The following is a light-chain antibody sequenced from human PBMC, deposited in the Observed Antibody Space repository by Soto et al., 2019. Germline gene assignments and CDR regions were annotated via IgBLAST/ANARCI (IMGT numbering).Light chain of an antibody. Sequence: EIVMTQSPATLSVSPGERATLSCRASPGATTNLAWYQQKPGQAPRLLIYGASTRATGIPARFSGSGSGTEFTLTISSLQSEDFAVYYCQQYNTWPLTFGGGTKVEIK. CDR2: GAS. CDR1: PGATTN. CDR3: QQYNTWPLT. V-gene: IGKV3-15*01. J-gene: IGKJ4*02.